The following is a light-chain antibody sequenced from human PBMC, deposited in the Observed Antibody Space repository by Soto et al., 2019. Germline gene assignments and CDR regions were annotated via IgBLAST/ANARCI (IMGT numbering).Light chain of an antibody. Sequence: DIVMTQSPDSLAVSLGERATIHCKSSQSVLYSSNNRNYLAWYQHKPGQPPKLLIFWASTRESGVPDRFSGSGSGTDFTLTISSLQAEDVAVYYCQQYYSTLYTFGQGTKLEIK. CDR2: WAS. CDR3: QQYYSTLYT. J-gene: IGKJ2*01. V-gene: IGKV4-1*01. CDR1: QSVLYSSNNRNY.